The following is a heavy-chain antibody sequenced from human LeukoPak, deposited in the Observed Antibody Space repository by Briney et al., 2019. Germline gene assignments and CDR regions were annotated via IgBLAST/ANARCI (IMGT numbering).Heavy chain of an antibody. CDR1: GGSITSYY. D-gene: IGHD3-10*01. CDR2: IHYSEST. J-gene: IGHJ3*02. CDR3: ARHDGVYDAFDI. V-gene: IGHV4-59*08. Sequence: SETLSLTCSVSGGSITSYYWNWIRQPPGKGLDWIGYIHYSESTSYNPSPKNRVTISVDSKIQFSLKLTSVTAADTAVYYCARHDGVYDAFDIWGQGTVVIVSS.